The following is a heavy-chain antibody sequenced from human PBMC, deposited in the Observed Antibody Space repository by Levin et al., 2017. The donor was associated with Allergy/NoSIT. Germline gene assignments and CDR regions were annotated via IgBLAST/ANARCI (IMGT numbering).Heavy chain of an antibody. CDR2: ICYSGST. Sequence: LRLSCTVSGGSVSSSSYYWGWIRQPPGRGLEWIGNICYSGSTYSNTSLKSRVSISVDASKNQFSLKLSSVTAADTAVYYCARQPRTTPTTYFDYWGQGILVTVSS. J-gene: IGHJ4*02. CDR1: GGSVSSSSYY. CDR3: ARQPRTTPTTYFDY. D-gene: IGHD5-12*01. V-gene: IGHV4-39*01.